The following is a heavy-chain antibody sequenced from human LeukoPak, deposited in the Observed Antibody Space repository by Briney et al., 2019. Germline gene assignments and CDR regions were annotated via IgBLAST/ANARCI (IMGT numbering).Heavy chain of an antibody. CDR1: GFIFDNYA. CDR2: ISGDGGST. V-gene: IGHV3-43*02. Sequence: GGSLRLSCAAPGFIFDNYAIHWVRQAPGKGLEWVSLISGDGGSTFYADSVRGRFTISRDNTRKSLSLQMSTLKNEATALYYCARDSETSGWYDYWGQGTLVTVSS. D-gene: IGHD6-19*01. CDR3: ARDSETSGWYDY. J-gene: IGHJ4*02.